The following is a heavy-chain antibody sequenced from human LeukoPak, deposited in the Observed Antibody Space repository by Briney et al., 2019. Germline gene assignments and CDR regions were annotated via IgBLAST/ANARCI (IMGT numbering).Heavy chain of an antibody. CDR3: ARDPSSGWYLKGWFDP. D-gene: IGHD6-19*01. CDR1: GFTFSRYW. J-gene: IGHJ5*02. CDR2: INQDESAK. V-gene: IGHV3-7*01. Sequence: GGSLRLSCAASGFTFSRYWMSWVRQAPGKGLEWVASINQDESAKFYVDSVKGRFTISRDNAKNSLYLQMNSLRAEDTAVYYCARDPSSGWYLKGWFDPWGQGTLVTVSS.